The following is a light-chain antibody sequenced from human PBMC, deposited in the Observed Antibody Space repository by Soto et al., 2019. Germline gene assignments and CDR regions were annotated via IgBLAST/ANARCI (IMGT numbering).Light chain of an antibody. Sequence: EIVLTQSPCTLSLSPGERATLSCRASQSVSSQLAWYQQKPGQAPSLLIYGAFTRATGIPARFSGTGSGTEFTLTISSLQSEDFALYYCQQYNDWPLTFGQGTKVDIK. CDR3: QQYNDWPLT. CDR2: GAF. CDR1: QSVSSQ. J-gene: IGKJ1*01. V-gene: IGKV3-15*01.